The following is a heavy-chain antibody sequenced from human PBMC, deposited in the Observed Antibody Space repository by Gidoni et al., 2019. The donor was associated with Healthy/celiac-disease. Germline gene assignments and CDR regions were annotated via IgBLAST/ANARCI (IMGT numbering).Heavy chain of an antibody. D-gene: IGHD2-2*01. CDR2: ISAYNGNT. CDR3: ARFRSSTRSPYYYYYMDV. V-gene: IGHV1-18*04. CDR1: GYTFTSYG. J-gene: IGHJ6*03. Sequence: QVQLVQSGAEVKKPGASVKVSCKASGYTFTSYGISWVRQAPGQGLEWMGWISAYNGNTNYAQKLQGRVTMTTDTSTSTAYMELRSLRSDDTAVYYCARFRSSTRSPYYYYYMDVWGKGTTVTVSS.